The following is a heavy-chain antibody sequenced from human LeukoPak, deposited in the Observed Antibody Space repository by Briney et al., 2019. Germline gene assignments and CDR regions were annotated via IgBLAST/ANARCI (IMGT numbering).Heavy chain of an antibody. D-gene: IGHD1-7*01. CDR2: IIPIFGTA. Sequence: SVTVSCKASGGTFSSYAISWVRQAPGQGLEWMGGIIPIFGTANYAQKLQGRVTMTTDTSTSTAYMELRSLRSDDTAVYYCARFSVRNWNLYYFYYYYMDVWGKGTTVTVSS. V-gene: IGHV1-69*05. CDR3: ARFSVRNWNLYYFYYYYMDV. J-gene: IGHJ6*03. CDR1: GGTFSSYA.